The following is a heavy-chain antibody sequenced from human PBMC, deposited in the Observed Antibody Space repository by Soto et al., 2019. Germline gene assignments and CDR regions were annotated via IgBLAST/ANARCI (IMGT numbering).Heavy chain of an antibody. CDR1: GFTFSTYG. CDR3: AKDFKVSGGHYGTLNYYYGMDV. Sequence: GGSVRLSCAASGFTFSTYGMQWVRQAPGKGLEWVAVISYDGYLKYYVDAVKGRFTVARDNSKNTLFLEMNSLRVEDTAVYFCAKDFKVSGGHYGTLNYYYGMDVWGQGTTVTVSS. J-gene: IGHJ6*02. D-gene: IGHD3-10*01. V-gene: IGHV3-30*18. CDR2: ISYDGYLK.